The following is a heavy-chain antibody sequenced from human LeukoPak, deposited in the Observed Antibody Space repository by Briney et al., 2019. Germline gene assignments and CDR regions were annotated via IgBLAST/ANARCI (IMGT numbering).Heavy chain of an antibody. J-gene: IGHJ4*02. V-gene: IGHV1-3*01. CDR3: ARGGYYDSSGYYPPLFDY. CDR2: INAGNGNT. Sequence: ASVKVSCKASGYTFTNYDINWVRQATGQGLEWMGWINAGNGNTKYSQKFQGRVTITRDTSASTAYMELSSLRSEDTAVYYCARGGYYDSSGYYPPLFDYWGQGTLVTVSS. D-gene: IGHD3-22*01. CDR1: GYTFTNYD.